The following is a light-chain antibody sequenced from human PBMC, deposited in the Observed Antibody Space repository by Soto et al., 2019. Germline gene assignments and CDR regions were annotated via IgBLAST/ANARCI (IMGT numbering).Light chain of an antibody. Sequence: SYELTQPLSVSLAQGQPATITGGGNNIGGKNVHWYQQKPGQAPVLVIYRDYNRPSGIPERFSGSNSGHTATLTISRVQPGDEADYYCQVWDSRGYVFGTGTKVTVL. CDR1: NIGGKN. V-gene: IGLV3-9*01. CDR3: QVWDSRGYV. CDR2: RDY. J-gene: IGLJ1*01.